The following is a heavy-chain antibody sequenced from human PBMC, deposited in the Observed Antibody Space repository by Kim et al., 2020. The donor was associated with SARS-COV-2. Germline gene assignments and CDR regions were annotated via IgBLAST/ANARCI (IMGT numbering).Heavy chain of an antibody. V-gene: IGHV3-33*01. CDR3: ARSRGFGELLSRNRNYYYYGMDV. CDR2: IWYDGSNK. J-gene: IGHJ6*02. D-gene: IGHD3-10*01. Sequence: GGSLRLSCAASGFTFSSYGMHWVRQAPGKGLEWVAVIWYDGSNKYYADSVKGRFTISRDNSKNTLYLQMNSLRAEDTAVYYCARSRGFGELLSRNRNYYYYGMDVWGQGTTVTVSS. CDR1: GFTFSSYG.